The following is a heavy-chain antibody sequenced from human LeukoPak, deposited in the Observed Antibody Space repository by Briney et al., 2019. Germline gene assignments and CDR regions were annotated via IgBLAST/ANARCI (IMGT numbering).Heavy chain of an antibody. D-gene: IGHD1-26*01. V-gene: IGHV4-59*01. CDR2: IHYSGST. CDR3: ARGRSPGSYAY. CDR1: HVSISTYY. Sequence: SETLSLTCTVSHVSISTYYLSWIRQPPGKGLEWMGYIHYSGSTNYNPSLKSRVTISVDTSKRQLSLMLRSVTAADTAVYYCARGRSPGSYAYWGQGTLVIVS. J-gene: IGHJ4*02.